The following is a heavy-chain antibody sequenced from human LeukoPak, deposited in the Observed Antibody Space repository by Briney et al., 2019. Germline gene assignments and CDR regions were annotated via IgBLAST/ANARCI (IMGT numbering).Heavy chain of an antibody. CDR2: ISGSGGST. Sequence: GGSLRLSCAASGFTFSSYAMSWVRQATGKGLAWVSAISGSGGSTYYADSVKGRFTISRDNSKNTLYLQMNSLRAEDTAVYYCAKGWTTVVTTNTGIDYWGQGTLVTVSS. CDR3: AKGWTTVVTTNTGIDY. CDR1: GFTFSSYA. V-gene: IGHV3-23*01. D-gene: IGHD4-23*01. J-gene: IGHJ4*02.